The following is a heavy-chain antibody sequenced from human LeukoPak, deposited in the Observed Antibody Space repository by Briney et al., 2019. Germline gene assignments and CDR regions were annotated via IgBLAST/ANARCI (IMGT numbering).Heavy chain of an antibody. J-gene: IGHJ4*02. V-gene: IGHV3-15*01. CDR3: TTRITVAGEIMDY. CDR1: GFTFSNAW. CDR2: IKSKTDGGIT. Sequence: PGGSLRLSCAASGFTFSNAWMSWVRQAPGKGLEWVGRIKSKTDGGITDYAAPVKGRFTISRDDSKNTLYLQMNSLKTEDTAVYYCTTRITVAGEIMDYWGQGTLVTVSS. D-gene: IGHD6-19*01.